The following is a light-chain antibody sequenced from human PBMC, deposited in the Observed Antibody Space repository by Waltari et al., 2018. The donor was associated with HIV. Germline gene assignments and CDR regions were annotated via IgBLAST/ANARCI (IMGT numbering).Light chain of an antibody. CDR1: SGSVSTSYY. J-gene: IGLJ3*02. CDR3: VLYMGSGIWV. CDR2: STS. Sequence: QTVVTQEPSFSVSPGGTVTLTCGLSSGSVSTSYYPSWYQQTPGQAPRTLIYSTSTRSSWVPDRFSGSILGNKAALTITGAQADDESYYYCVLYMGSGIWVFGGGTKLTVL. V-gene: IGLV8-61*01.